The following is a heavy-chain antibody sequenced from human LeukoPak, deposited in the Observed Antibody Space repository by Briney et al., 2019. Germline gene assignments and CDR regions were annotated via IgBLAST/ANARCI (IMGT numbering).Heavy chain of an antibody. D-gene: IGHD6-13*01. CDR1: GYTFTSYD. CDR2: MNPNSGNT. V-gene: IGHV1-8*01. J-gene: IGHJ5*02. CDR3: ARGIAAAPGRP. Sequence: ASVKVSCKASGYTFTSYDINWVRQATGQGLVWMGWMNPNSGNTGYAQKFQGRVTMTRDTSISTAYMELSSLRSEDTAVYYCARGIAAAPGRPWGQGTLVTVSS.